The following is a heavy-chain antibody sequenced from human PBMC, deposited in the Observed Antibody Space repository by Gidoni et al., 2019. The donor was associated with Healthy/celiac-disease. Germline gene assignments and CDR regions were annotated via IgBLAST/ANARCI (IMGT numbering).Heavy chain of an antibody. CDR3: ARDGPLGQAWIFDY. D-gene: IGHD5-12*01. CDR1: GGTFSSYA. V-gene: IGHV1-69*04. CDR2: IIPILGIA. J-gene: IGHJ4*02. Sequence: QVQLVQSGAEVKKPGSSVKVSCKASGGTFSSYAISWVRQAPGQGLEWMGRIIPILGIANYAQKFQGRVTITADKSTSTAYMELSSLRSEDTAVYYCARDGPLGQAWIFDYWGQGTLVTVSS.